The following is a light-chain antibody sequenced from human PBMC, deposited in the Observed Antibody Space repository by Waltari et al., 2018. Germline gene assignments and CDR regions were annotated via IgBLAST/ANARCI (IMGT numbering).Light chain of an antibody. V-gene: IGLV3-1*01. Sequence: SYALTQPPALSVSPGETATITCSGENLERKFVYWYQQKAGQSPVLVVFQDNKRPSGIPERFSGSNSGTTATLIISGGQAMDEADYYCQAWDSGSYVVFGGGTKLTVL. CDR3: QAWDSGSYVV. CDR2: QDN. CDR1: NLERKF. J-gene: IGLJ2*01.